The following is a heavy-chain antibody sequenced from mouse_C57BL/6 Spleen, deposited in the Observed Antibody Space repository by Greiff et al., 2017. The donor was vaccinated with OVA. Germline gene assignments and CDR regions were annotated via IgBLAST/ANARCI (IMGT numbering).Heavy chain of an antibody. CDR2: IYPGSGST. CDR3: ARGEGLRREDYYAMDY. CDR1: GYTFTSYW. Sequence: QVQLQQPGAELVKPGASVKMSCKASGYTFTSYWITWVKPRPGQGLEWIGDIYPGSGSTNYNEKFKSKATLTVDTSSSTAYMQLSSLTSEDSAVYYCARGEGLRREDYYAMDYWGQGTSVTVSS. J-gene: IGHJ4*01. D-gene: IGHD2-4*01. V-gene: IGHV1-55*01.